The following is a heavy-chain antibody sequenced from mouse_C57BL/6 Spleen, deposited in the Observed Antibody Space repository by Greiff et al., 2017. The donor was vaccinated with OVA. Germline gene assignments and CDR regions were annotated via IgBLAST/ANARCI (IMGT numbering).Heavy chain of an antibody. Sequence: DVKLVESEGGLVQPGSSMKLSCTASGFTFSDYYMAWVRQVPEKGLEWVANINYDGSSTYYLDSLKSRFIISRDNAKNILYLQMSSLKSEDTATYYCARDNYSYWYFDVWGTGTTVTVSS. CDR2: INYDGSST. D-gene: IGHD2-1*01. V-gene: IGHV5-16*01. J-gene: IGHJ1*03. CDR1: GFTFSDYY. CDR3: ARDNYSYWYFDV.